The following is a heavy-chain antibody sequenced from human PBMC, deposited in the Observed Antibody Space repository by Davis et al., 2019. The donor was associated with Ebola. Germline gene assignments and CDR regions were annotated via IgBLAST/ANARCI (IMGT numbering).Heavy chain of an antibody. CDR1: GLSISSGDY. CDR3: VRDRGGGYKYGYDF. D-gene: IGHD5-12*01. J-gene: IGHJ4*01. V-gene: IGHV4-38-2*02. Sequence: SETLSLTCAVSGLSISSGDYWGWIRQPPGKGLEWIASVYHTGNTYYNPSLRNRVTLSVDTTKNHFALKLTSVTAADTAVYYCVRDRGGGYKYGYDFWGHGTLVIVSS. CDR2: VYHTGNT.